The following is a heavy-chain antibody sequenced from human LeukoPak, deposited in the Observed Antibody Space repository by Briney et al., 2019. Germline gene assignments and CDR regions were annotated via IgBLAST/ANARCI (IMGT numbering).Heavy chain of an antibody. V-gene: IGHV4-34*01. CDR2: INHSGST. CDR3: ARVDATVTTAFDI. J-gene: IGHJ3*02. D-gene: IGHD4-17*01. CDR1: GGSFSGYY. Sequence: PSETLSLTCAVYGGSFSGYYWSWIRQPPGKGLEWIGEINHSGSTNYNPSLKSRVTISVDTSKNQFSLKLSSVTAADTAVYYCARVDATVTTAFDIWGQGTMVTVSS.